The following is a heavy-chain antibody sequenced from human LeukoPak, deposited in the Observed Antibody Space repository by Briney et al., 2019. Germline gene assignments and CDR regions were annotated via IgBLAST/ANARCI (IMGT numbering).Heavy chain of an antibody. CDR1: GFTFSNAW. CDR2: IKNKTDGGTT. V-gene: IGHV3-15*01. CDR3: TAQPYYYDSSGYNDY. J-gene: IGHJ4*02. Sequence: GGSLRLSCAASGFTFSNAWVNWGRQGPGEGLEWGGRIKNKTDGGTTDYAAPVKGRFTISRDDSKNTLYLQMNSLKTEDTAVYYCTAQPYYYDSSGYNDYWGQGTLVTVSS. D-gene: IGHD3-22*01.